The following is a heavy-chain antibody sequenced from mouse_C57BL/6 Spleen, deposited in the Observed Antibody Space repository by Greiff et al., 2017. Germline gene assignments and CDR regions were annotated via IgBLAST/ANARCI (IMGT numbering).Heavy chain of an antibody. J-gene: IGHJ1*03. CDR3: ARLYYYGRGYFDV. Sequence: QVHVKQPGAELVKPGASVKMSCKASGYTFTSYWITWVKQRPGQGLEWIGDIYPGSGSTNYNEKFKSKATLTVDTSSSTAYMQLSSLTSEDSAVYYCARLYYYGRGYFDVWGTGTTVTVSS. D-gene: IGHD1-1*01. CDR1: GYTFTSYW. CDR2: IYPGSGST. V-gene: IGHV1-55*01.